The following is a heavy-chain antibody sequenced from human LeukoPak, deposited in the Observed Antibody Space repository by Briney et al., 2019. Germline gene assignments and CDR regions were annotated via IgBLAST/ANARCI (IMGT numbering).Heavy chain of an antibody. CDR1: GGSLSSGSYY. V-gene: IGHV4-61*02. CDR3: ARDHYYYDSSGYPI. CDR2: IYTSGST. J-gene: IGHJ3*02. D-gene: IGHD3-22*01. Sequence: SEALSLTCTVSGGSLSSGSYYWSWVRQPAGKGLEWIGRIYTSGSTNYNPSLKSRVTISVDTSKNQFSLKLSSVTAADTAVYYCARDHYYYDSSGYPIWGQGTMVTVSS.